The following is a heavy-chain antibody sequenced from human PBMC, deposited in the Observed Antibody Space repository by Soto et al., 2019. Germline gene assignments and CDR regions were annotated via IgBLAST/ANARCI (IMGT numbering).Heavy chain of an antibody. CDR1: GYSFTSYW. CDR2: IYPGDSDT. CDR3: ARHTDYDGSGSYWSEYYYYGMDV. Sequence: PGESLKISCKGSGYSFTSYWIGWVRQMPGKGLEWIVIIYPGDSDTRYSPSFQGQVTISADKSISTAYLQWSSLKASDTAMYYCARHTDYDGSGSYWSEYYYYGMDVGGQGTTVTVPS. J-gene: IGHJ6*02. V-gene: IGHV5-51*01. D-gene: IGHD3-10*01.